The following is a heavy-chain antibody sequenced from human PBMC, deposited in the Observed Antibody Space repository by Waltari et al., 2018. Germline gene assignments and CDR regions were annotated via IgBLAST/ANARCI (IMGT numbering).Heavy chain of an antibody. V-gene: IGHV3-7*01. CDR3: ARGRVDFAY. Sequence: EVQLVESGGNLVQPGGSLRLSCAASGFAFSTYWLSWVRQAQGKGREWVANVKEDGSEKYYVDSVKGRFTISRDNAKNSLYLQMNSLRAEDTAVYFCARGRVDFAYWGQGTMVTVSS. CDR2: VKEDGSEK. J-gene: IGHJ3*01. CDR1: GFAFSTYW.